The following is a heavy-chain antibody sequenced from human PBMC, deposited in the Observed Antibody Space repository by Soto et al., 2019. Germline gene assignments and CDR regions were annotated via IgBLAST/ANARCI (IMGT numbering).Heavy chain of an antibody. Sequence: SVKVSCTASGGTFSSYAISWVRQAPGQGLEWMGRIIPILGIANYAQKFQGRVTITADKSTSTAYMELSSLRSEDTAVYYCASAMTTVTTSAADYWGQGTLVTVSS. CDR1: GGTFSSYA. J-gene: IGHJ4*02. CDR3: ASAMTTVTTSAADY. CDR2: IIPILGIA. V-gene: IGHV1-69*04. D-gene: IGHD4-17*01.